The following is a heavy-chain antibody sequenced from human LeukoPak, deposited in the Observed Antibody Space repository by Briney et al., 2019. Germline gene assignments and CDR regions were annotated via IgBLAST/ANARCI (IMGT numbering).Heavy chain of an antibody. J-gene: IGHJ1*01. Sequence: ASVKVSCKASGYTFTGYYMHWVRQAPGQGLEWMGWINPNSGGTNYAQKFQGRVTMTRDTSITTAYMELSRLRSDDTAVYYCARGYYDSSDYEYFQHWGQGTLVTVSS. D-gene: IGHD3-22*01. CDR1: GYTFTGYY. V-gene: IGHV1-2*02. CDR3: ARGYYDSSDYEYFQH. CDR2: INPNSGGT.